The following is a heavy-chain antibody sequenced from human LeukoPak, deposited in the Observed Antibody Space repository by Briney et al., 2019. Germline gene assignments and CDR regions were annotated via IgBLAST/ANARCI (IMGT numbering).Heavy chain of an antibody. J-gene: IGHJ4*02. V-gene: IGHV3-21*01. D-gene: IGHD3-9*01. Sequence: GGSLRLSCAASGFTFNTFNMNWVRQPPGKGLEWVASITSGGDYIYYADSGKGRFTTSRDNTKNSLFLQLNSLRVEDTAVYYCARGHYDVLAASYKWTPDYWGQGTLVTVSS. CDR2: ITSGGDYI. CDR3: ARGHYDVLAASYKWTPDY. CDR1: GFTFNTFN.